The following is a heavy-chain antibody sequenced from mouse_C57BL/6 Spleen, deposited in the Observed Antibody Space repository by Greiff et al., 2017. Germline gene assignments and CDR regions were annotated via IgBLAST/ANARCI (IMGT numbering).Heavy chain of an antibody. D-gene: IGHD1-2*01. V-gene: IGHV1-61*01. Sequence: QVQLQQPGAELVRPGSSVKLSCKASGYTFTSYWMDWVKQRPGQGLEWIGNIYPSDSETPSNQKFKDKATLTVDKSSSTAYMQLSSLTSEDSAVYYCAREEGNDGAWFAYWGQGTLVTVSA. CDR1: GYTFTSYW. CDR2: IYPSDSET. J-gene: IGHJ3*01. CDR3: AREEGNDGAWFAY.